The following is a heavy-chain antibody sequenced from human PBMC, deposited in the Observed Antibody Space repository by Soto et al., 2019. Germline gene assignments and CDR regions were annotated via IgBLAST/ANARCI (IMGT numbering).Heavy chain of an antibody. CDR3: AKSPEWPNRYFAY. Sequence: PGGSLRFSCAASVFTFSSYAMVWVRQGPGKGLEWVSTITANSGSTAYGDSVKGRFTISRDNSKSTLYLQMNSLRVEDTAAYYCAKSPEWPNRYFAYWAQGTMVTVSS. J-gene: IGHJ4*02. V-gene: IGHV3-23*01. CDR2: ITANSGST. D-gene: IGHD3-3*01. CDR1: VFTFSSYA.